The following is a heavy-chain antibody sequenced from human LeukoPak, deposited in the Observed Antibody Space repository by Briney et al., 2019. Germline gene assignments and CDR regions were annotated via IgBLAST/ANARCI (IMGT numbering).Heavy chain of an antibody. CDR1: GITFSNVW. Sequence: PGGSLRLSCAASGITFSNVWMSWVRQVPGKGLEWVGRIKSKSDGGAAEFTAPVRGRFTISRDDAKNTLYLQMNSLKTEDTAVYYCTTEWIQLFDFWGQGTLVTVSA. CDR2: IKSKSDGGAA. V-gene: IGHV3-15*01. D-gene: IGHD5-18*01. J-gene: IGHJ4*02. CDR3: TTEWIQLFDF.